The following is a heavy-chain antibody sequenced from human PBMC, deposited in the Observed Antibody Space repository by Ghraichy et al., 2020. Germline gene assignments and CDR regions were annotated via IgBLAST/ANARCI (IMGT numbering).Heavy chain of an antibody. V-gene: IGHV4-39*01. J-gene: IGHJ4*02. Sequence: SETLSLTCTVSGGSISSSSYYWGWIRQPPGKGLEWTGSIYYSGSTYYNPSLKSRVTISVDTSKNQFSLKLSSVTAADTAVYYCARTRPGGSGSYYNGDIFDYWGQGTLVTVSS. CDR1: GGSISSSSYY. CDR3: ARTRPGGSGSYYNGDIFDY. D-gene: IGHD3-10*01. CDR2: IYYSGST.